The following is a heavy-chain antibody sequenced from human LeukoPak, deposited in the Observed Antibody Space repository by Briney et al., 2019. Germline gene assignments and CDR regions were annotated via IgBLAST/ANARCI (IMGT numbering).Heavy chain of an antibody. Sequence: PGGSLRLSCAASGFTFSSYGMHWVRQAPGKGLEWVAFIRYDGSNKYYADSVKGRFTISRDNSKNTLYLQMNSLRAEDTAVYYCARTYYDYVWGSYSLLKYWGQGTLVTVSS. V-gene: IGHV3-30*02. CDR1: GFTFSSYG. J-gene: IGHJ4*02. CDR2: IRYDGSNK. CDR3: ARTYYDYVWGSYSLLKY. D-gene: IGHD3-16*01.